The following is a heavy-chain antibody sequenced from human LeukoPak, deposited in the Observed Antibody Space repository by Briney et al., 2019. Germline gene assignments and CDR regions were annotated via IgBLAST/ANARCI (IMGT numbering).Heavy chain of an antibody. CDR2: IRSKAYGGTT. Sequence: GGSLRLSCTASGFTFGDYAMSWVRQAPGKGLEWVGLIRSKAYGGTTEYAASVKGRFTISRDDSKSIAYLQMNSLKTEHTAVYYCTPSPGGYSYGYYDYWGQGTLVTVSS. CDR1: GFTFGDYA. CDR3: TPSPGGYSYGYYDY. V-gene: IGHV3-49*04. D-gene: IGHD5-18*01. J-gene: IGHJ4*02.